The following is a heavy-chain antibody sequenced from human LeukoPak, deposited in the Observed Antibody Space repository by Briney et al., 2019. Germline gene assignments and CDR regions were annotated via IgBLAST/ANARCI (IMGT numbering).Heavy chain of an antibody. CDR1: GGSISSYY. CDR3: ARDGWIQLWLGAFDI. V-gene: IGHV4-4*07. Sequence: SETLSLTCTVSGGSISSYYWSWIRQPAGKGLEWIGRIYTSGSTNYNPSLKSRVTMSVDTSKNQFSLKLSSVTAADTAVYYCARDGWIQLWLGAFDIWDQGTMVTVSS. J-gene: IGHJ3*02. D-gene: IGHD5-18*01. CDR2: IYTSGST.